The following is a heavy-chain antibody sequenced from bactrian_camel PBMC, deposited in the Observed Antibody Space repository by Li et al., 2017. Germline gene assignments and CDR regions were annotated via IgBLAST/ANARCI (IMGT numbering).Heavy chain of an antibody. CDR1: TYDCCC. CDR2: IYNGGVST. D-gene: IGHD5*01. Sequence: HVQLVESGGGSVQAGGSLKLSCVITYDCCCVGWLRQYPGKDREGVAFIYNGGVSTYYDDSVKGRFTLSRDRGENKADLQMNSLKIEDTARYYCAASCQVSKGWSIWGQGTQVTVS. CDR3: AASCQVSKGWSI. J-gene: IGHJ4*01. V-gene: IGHV3S1*01.